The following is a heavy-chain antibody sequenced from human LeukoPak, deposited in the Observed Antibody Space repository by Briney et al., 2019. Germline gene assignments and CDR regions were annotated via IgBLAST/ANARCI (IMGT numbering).Heavy chain of an antibody. J-gene: IGHJ4*02. D-gene: IGHD2-15*01. CDR3: ARERRYCSGGSCPDFDY. V-gene: IGHV3-48*04. Sequence: GSLRLSCAASGFTFSSYSMNWVRQAPGKGLERVSYISSSSSTIYYADSVKGRFTISRDNAKNSLYLQMNSLRAEDTAVYYCARERRYCSGGSCPDFDYWGQGTLVTVSS. CDR2: ISSSSSTI. CDR1: GFTFSSYS.